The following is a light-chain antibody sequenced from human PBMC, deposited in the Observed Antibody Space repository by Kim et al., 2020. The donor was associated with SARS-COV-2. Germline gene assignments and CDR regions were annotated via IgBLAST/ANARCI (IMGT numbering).Light chain of an antibody. V-gene: IGLV3-19*01. CDR1: SLRIYY. CDR3: NSRDSSGNHLRV. Sequence: GQTVRITCQGDSLRIYYASWYQQKPGQAPVLVIYGKNNRPSGIPDRFSGSSSGNTASLTITGAQAEDEADYYCNSRDSSGNHLRVFGGGTQLTVL. J-gene: IGLJ3*02. CDR2: GKN.